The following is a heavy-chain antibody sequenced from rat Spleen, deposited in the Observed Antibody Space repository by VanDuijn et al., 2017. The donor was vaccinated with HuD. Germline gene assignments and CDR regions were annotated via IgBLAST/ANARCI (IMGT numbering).Heavy chain of an antibody. CDR1: GFTFDDYE. Sequence: EVQLVESDGGLVQPGRSMKLSCAASGFTFDDYEMTWVRQVPKNGLEWVASISWGGTNTYYPDNVKGRVTISRDNAKSALYLQMNSLRSEDTATYYCARNMMVLIGDYWGQGVMVTVSS. V-gene: IGHV5-7*01. D-gene: IGHD1-12*02. CDR2: ISWGGTNT. CDR3: ARNMMVLIGDY. J-gene: IGHJ2*01.